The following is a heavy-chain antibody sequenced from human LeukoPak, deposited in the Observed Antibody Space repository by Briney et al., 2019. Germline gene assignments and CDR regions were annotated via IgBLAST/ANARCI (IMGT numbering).Heavy chain of an antibody. D-gene: IGHD2-15*01. CDR1: GFTVISNY. Sequence: PGGSLRLSGAASGFTVISNYMNWVRQAPGKGLEWVSVYYTGGSTYYADSVKGRFTISRDTSKNTLYLQMNSLRPEDTAVYYCARETSTQCSGGSCYLDHWGQGTLVTVSS. J-gene: IGHJ4*02. V-gene: IGHV3-66*02. CDR3: ARETSTQCSGGSCYLDH. CDR2: YYTGGST.